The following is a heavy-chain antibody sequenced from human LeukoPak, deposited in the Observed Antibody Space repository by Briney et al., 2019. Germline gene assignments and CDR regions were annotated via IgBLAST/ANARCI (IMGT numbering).Heavy chain of an antibody. D-gene: IGHD6-19*01. CDR3: ARYSSGWYGVDY. Sequence: SVKVSCKASGGTFSSYAISWVRQAPGQGLEWMGGIIPIFGTANYAQKFQGRVRITTDESTSTAYMELSSLRSEDTAVYYCARYSSGWYGVDYWGQGTLVTVSS. J-gene: IGHJ4*02. CDR2: IIPIFGTA. CDR1: GGTFSSYA. V-gene: IGHV1-69*05.